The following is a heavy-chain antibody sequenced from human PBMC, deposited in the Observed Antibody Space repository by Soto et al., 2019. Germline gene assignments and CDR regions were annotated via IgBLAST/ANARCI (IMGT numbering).Heavy chain of an antibody. CDR1: GFTFSSYW. D-gene: IGHD2-2*01. V-gene: IGHV3-74*01. Sequence: GGSLRLSCAASGFTFSSYWMHWVRQAPGKGLVWVSRINSDGSSTSYADSVKGRFTISRDNAKNTLYLQMNSLRAEDTAVYYCARDHRKSCSSTSCHVFDYWGQGTLVTVSS. CDR3: ARDHRKSCSSTSCHVFDY. J-gene: IGHJ4*02. CDR2: INSDGSST.